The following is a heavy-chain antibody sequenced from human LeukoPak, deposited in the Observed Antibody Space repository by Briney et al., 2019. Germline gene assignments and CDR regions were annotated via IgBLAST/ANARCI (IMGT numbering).Heavy chain of an antibody. CDR2: IYSGGST. CDR3: ARTPGGRAGAPVDY. CDR1: GFTVSSNY. Sequence: PGGSLRLSCAASGFTVSSNYMSWVRQAPGKGLEWVSVIYSGGSTYYADSVKGRFTISRDNSKNTLYLQMNSLRAEDTAVYYCARTPGGRAGAPVDYWGQGTLVTVSS. D-gene: IGHD1-26*01. J-gene: IGHJ4*02. V-gene: IGHV3-53*01.